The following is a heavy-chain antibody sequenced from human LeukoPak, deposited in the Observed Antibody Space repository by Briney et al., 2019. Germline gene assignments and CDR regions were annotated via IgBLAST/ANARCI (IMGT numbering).Heavy chain of an antibody. V-gene: IGHV3-11*04. J-gene: IGHJ4*02. D-gene: IGHD3-16*01. CDR2: IGRSGTPI. Sequence: GGSLRLSWVASGFTFTDHDMTWIRQAPGKGLEWVSFIGRSGTPIYYADSVKGRFTISRDNAKNSLYLQMNSLRDEDTAIYYCTRGLAPTTWGGFYYWGQGTPVTVSS. CDR3: TRGLAPTTWGGFYY. CDR1: GFTFTDHD.